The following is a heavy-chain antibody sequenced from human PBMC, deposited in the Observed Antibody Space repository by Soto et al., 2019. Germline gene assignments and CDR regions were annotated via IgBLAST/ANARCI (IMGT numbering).Heavy chain of an antibody. CDR2: IIPVLGVT. CDR3: AWRRYWGVVCTTAYFYGMDV. J-gene: IGHJ6*02. CDR1: GDTFSSYT. V-gene: IGHV1-69*02. D-gene: IGHD3-16*01. Sequence: QVQLVQSGPEVKEPGSSVRISCRSGGDTFSSYTVSWVRQTPGQGLEWMGRIIPVLGVTNYSRNFKGRVTTTADKPKVSPHMELGPMRSKDPPRHYCAWRRYWGVVCTTAYFYGMDVWGQGNSVSVSS.